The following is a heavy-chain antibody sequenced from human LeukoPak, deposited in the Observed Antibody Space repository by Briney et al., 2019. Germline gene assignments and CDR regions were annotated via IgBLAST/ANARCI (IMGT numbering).Heavy chain of an antibody. CDR1: GFTFSSYW. Sequence: PGGSLRLSCAASGFTFSSYWMSWVRQAPGKGLELVAKIKQDGSEQYYVDSVKGRFTISRDNAKNSLYLQMNSVRAEDTAVYYCATYSYYDFWSGYYTSTGPQGRAFDYWGQGTLVTVSS. CDR2: IKQDGSEQ. D-gene: IGHD3-3*01. V-gene: IGHV3-7*01. J-gene: IGHJ4*02. CDR3: ATYSYYDFWSGYYTSTGPQGRAFDY.